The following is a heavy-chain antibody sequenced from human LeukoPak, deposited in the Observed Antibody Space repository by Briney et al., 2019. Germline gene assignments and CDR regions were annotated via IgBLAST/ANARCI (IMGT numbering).Heavy chain of an antibody. J-gene: IGHJ4*02. V-gene: IGHV3-23*01. CDR2: ISGSGGST. CDR1: GGSISSGGCY. D-gene: IGHD2-2*02. Sequence: PSETLSLTCTVSGGSISSGGCYWSWVRQAPGKGLEWVSAISGSGGSTYYADSVKGRFTISRDNSKNTLYLQVNSLRAEDTAVYYCAKVSIEDIVVVPAAIRSYYFDYWGQGTLITVSS. CDR3: AKVSIEDIVVVPAAIRSYYFDY.